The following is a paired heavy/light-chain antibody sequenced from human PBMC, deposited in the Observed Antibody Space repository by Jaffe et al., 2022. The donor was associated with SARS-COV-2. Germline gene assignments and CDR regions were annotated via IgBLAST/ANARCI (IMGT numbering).Light chain of an antibody. V-gene: IGKV3-20*01. CDR2: GAS. CDR3: QQYDRTPWT. Sequence: EIVLTQSPGTLSLSPGERATFSCRASQSVSYNYLAWYQQKPGQAPRLLIFGASSRATGIPDRFSGSGSGTDFSLTISRLEPEDSAVYYCQQYDRTPWTFGQGTKVETK. J-gene: IGKJ1*01. CDR1: QSVSYNY.
Heavy chain of an antibody. CDR2: ISGYNGNT. J-gene: IGHJ6*02. CDR1: GYTFTNYG. D-gene: IGHD2-21*02. CDR3: AREVVVLTARYHYYGMDV. Sequence: QVHLVQSGAEVKQPGASVKVSCKASGYTFTNYGISWVRQAPGQGLEWMGWISGYNGNTNHVQKFQGRVTMTTDTSTSTAYMELRTLRSDDTAVYYCAREVVVLTARYHYYGMDVWGQGTTVTVSS. V-gene: IGHV1-18*01.